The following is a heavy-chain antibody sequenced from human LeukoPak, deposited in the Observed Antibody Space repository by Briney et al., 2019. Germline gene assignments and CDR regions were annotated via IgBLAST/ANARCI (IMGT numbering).Heavy chain of an antibody. V-gene: IGHV3-21*01. CDR2: ISSSSSYI. CDR3: AREGTYYDSSGYYVLFDY. Sequence: PGGSLRLSCAASGFTISSYSMNWVRQAPGKGLEWVSSISSSSSYIYYADSVKGRFTISRDNAKNSLYLQMNSLRAEDTAVYYCAREGTYYDSSGYYVLFDYWGQGTLVTVSS. D-gene: IGHD3-22*01. CDR1: GFTISSYS. J-gene: IGHJ4*02.